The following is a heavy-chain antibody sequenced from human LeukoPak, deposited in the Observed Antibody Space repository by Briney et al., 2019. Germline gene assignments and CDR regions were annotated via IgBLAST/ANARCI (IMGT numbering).Heavy chain of an antibody. D-gene: IGHD6-19*01. V-gene: IGHV4-34*01. CDR2: SNHGGST. Sequence: SETLSLTCAVYGGSFSDYFWSWIRQSPGKGLEWIGESNHGGSTNQNPSLKSRVSMSVDTSKNQFSLKLRSVTAADTAVYYCARRRSGWGVRAEYFQHWGQGTLVTVSS. CDR3: ARRRSGWGVRAEYFQH. J-gene: IGHJ1*01. CDR1: GGSFSDYF.